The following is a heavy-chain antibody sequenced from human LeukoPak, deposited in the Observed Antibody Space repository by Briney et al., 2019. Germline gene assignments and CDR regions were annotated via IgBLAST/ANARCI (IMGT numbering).Heavy chain of an antibody. Sequence: GGSLRLSCAASGFTFSSYAMSWVRQTPGKGLEWVSAISGSGGSTYYADSVKGRFTISRDNSKNTLYLQMNSLRAEDTAVYYCAKSSSSSWYWVWFDYWGQGTLVTVSS. CDR1: GFTFSSYA. CDR3: AKSSSSSWYWVWFDY. D-gene: IGHD6-13*01. J-gene: IGHJ4*02. CDR2: ISGSGGST. V-gene: IGHV3-23*01.